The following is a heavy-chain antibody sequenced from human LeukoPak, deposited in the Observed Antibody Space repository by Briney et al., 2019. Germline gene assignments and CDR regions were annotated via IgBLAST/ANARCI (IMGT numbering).Heavy chain of an antibody. J-gene: IGHJ3*02. V-gene: IGHV1-46*01. CDR1: GYTFTSYY. CDR2: INPSGGST. Sequence: ASVKDSCKASGYTFTSYYMHWVRQAPGQGLEWMGIINPSGGSTSYAQKFQGRVTMTRDTSTSTVYMELSSLRSEDTAVYYCARDLGGADYYDSSGYSDAFDIWGQGTMVTVSS. CDR3: ARDLGGADYYDSSGYSDAFDI. D-gene: IGHD3-22*01.